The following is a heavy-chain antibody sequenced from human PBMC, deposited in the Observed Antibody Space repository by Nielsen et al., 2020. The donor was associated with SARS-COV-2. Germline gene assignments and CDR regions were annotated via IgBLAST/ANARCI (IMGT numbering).Heavy chain of an antibody. CDR2: IYYSGST. J-gene: IGHJ4*02. V-gene: IGHV4-59*08. CDR1: GGSISSYY. CDR3: ARRASGYSGYGHFDY. Sequence: SETLSLTCTVSGGSISSYYWSWIRQPAGKGLEWIGYIYYSGSTNYNPSLKSRVTISVDTSKNQFSLKLSSVTAADTAVYYCARRASGYSGYGHFDYWGQGTLVTVSS. D-gene: IGHD5-12*01.